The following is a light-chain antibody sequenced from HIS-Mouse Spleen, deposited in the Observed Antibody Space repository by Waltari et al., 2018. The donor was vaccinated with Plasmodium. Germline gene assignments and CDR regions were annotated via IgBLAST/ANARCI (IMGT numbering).Light chain of an antibody. CDR2: EDS. V-gene: IGLV3-10*01. Sequence: SYELTQPPSVSVSPGQTARITCSGDALPKQYAYWYQQKSGQAHVLVIYEDSKRPSGIPARVSGSSAGTMATLTISGAQVEDEAYYYCYSTDSSGNHRVFGGGTKLTVL. CDR3: YSTDSSGNHRV. CDR1: ALPKQY. J-gene: IGLJ3*02.